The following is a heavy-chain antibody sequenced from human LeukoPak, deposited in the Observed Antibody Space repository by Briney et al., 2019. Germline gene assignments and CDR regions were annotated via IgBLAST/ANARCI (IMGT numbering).Heavy chain of an antibody. CDR2: IYYSGST. CDR3: ARQLTSGLYYFEY. CDR1: GGSISSSSYY. J-gene: IGHJ4*02. V-gene: IGHV4-39*07. Sequence: SETLSLTCTVSGGSISSSSYYWGWIRQPPGKGLEWIGSIYYSGSTYYNPSLKSRVTISVDKSRNHFSLKLTSVTAADTAVYYCARQLTSGLYYFEYWGQGTLVTVSS. D-gene: IGHD6-19*01.